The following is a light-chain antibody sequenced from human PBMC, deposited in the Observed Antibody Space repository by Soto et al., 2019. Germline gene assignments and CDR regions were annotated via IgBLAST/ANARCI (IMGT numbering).Light chain of an antibody. CDR1: SSDVGGYNY. CDR3: SSYTSSSTLVV. J-gene: IGLJ1*01. Sequence: QSALTQPASVSGSPGQSITISCTGTSSDVGGYNYVSWYQQHPGKAPKLMIYDVSNRPSGVSNRFSGSKSGNTASLTISGLQAEDEEDYYCSSYTSSSTLVVFGTGTKLTVL. V-gene: IGLV2-14*01. CDR2: DVS.